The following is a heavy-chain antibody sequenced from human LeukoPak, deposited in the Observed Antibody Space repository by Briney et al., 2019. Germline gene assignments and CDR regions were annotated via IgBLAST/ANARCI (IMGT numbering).Heavy chain of an antibody. J-gene: IGHJ6*02. D-gene: IGHD6-6*01. CDR3: AREDRMQLASAPSYYYYYGMDV. Sequence: ASVKVSCKASGYTFTGYYMHWVRQAPGQGLEWMGRINPNSGGTNYAQKFQGRVTMTRDTSISTAYMELSRLRSDDTAVYYCAREDRMQLASAPSYYYYYGMDVWGQGTTVTVSS. V-gene: IGHV1-2*06. CDR1: GYTFTGYY. CDR2: INPNSGGT.